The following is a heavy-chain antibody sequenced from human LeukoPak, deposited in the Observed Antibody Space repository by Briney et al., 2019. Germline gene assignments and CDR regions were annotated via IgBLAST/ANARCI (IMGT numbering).Heavy chain of an antibody. CDR2: ISSGSTYT. D-gene: IGHD3-3*01. Sequence: PGGSLRLSCAASGFTFSDYNMNWVRQAPGKGLEWVSSISSGSTYTYYAHSMKGRFTVSRDNAQNSVYLQMNSLRVEDTAVYYCARVSRPSLTVFIIRGAFDIWGQGTMVTVSS. CDR1: GFTFSDYN. V-gene: IGHV3-21*01. J-gene: IGHJ3*02. CDR3: ARVSRPSLTVFIIRGAFDI.